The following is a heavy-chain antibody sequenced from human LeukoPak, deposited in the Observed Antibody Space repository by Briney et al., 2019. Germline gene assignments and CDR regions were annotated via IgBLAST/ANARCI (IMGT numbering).Heavy chain of an antibody. CDR1: GYTFTSYG. D-gene: IGHD2-2*01. CDR3: ARAPYCSSTSCYEDAFDI. V-gene: IGHV1-18*01. J-gene: IGHJ3*02. CDR2: ISAYNGNT. Sequence: GASVKVSCKASGYTFTSYGISWVRQAPGQGLEWMGWISAYNGNTNYAQKLQGRVTMTTDTSTSTAYMELRSLRSDDTAAYYCARAPYCSSTSCYEDAFDIWGQGTMVTVSS.